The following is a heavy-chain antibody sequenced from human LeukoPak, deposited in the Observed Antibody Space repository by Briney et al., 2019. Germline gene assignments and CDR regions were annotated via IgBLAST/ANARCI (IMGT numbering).Heavy chain of an antibody. CDR3: ATSAVSISWPVISPLFDY. Sequence: ASVKVSCKVSGYTLAELSMHWVRQAPGKGLERMGGFAPEDGETIYAQKFQGRVTMTEDTSTDTAYMELSSLRSEDTAVYYCATSAVSISWPVISPLFDYWGQGTLVTVSS. CDR1: GYTLAELS. J-gene: IGHJ4*02. CDR2: FAPEDGET. V-gene: IGHV1-24*01. D-gene: IGHD3-22*01.